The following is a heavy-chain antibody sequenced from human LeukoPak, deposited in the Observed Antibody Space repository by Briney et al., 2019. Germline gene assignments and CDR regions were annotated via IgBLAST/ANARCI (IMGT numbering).Heavy chain of an antibody. Sequence: ASVKVSCKVSGYTLTELSMHCVRQAPGKGLEWMGGFDPEDGETIYAQKFQGRVTMTEDTSTDTAYMELSSLRSEDTAVYYCATGGGRLRYYYYYYGMDVWGQGTTVTVSS. CDR3: ATGGGRLRYYYYYYGMDV. CDR2: FDPEDGET. D-gene: IGHD4-17*01. V-gene: IGHV1-24*01. J-gene: IGHJ6*02. CDR1: GYTLTELS.